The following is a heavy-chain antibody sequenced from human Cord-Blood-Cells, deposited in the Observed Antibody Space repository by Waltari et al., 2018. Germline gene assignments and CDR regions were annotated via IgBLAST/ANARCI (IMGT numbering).Heavy chain of an antibody. Sequence: EVQLVESGGGLVQPGGSLRLSCAASGFTFSSYSMNWVRQAPGKGLEWVSYISSSSSTIYYADSVNGRFTISRDNAKNSLYLQMNSLRAEDTSVYYCARDGYSSSLFYYYGMDVWGQVTTVTVSS. CDR3: ARDGYSSSLFYYYGMDV. J-gene: IGHJ6*02. V-gene: IGHV3-48*01. CDR1: GFTFSSYS. CDR2: ISSSSSTI. D-gene: IGHD6-6*01.